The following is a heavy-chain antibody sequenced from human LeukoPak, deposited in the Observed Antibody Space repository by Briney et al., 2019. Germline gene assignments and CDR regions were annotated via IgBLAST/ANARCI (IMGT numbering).Heavy chain of an antibody. CDR3: AKDGNVPTIVATITDIHFDY. V-gene: IGHV3-23*01. J-gene: IGHJ4*02. CDR1: GFTFSSYA. Sequence: GGSLRLSCAASGFTFSSYAMSWVRQAPGKGLEWVSAISGSGGSTYYADSVKGRFTISRDNSKNTLYLQMNSLRAEDTAVYYCAKDGNVPTIVATITDIHFDYWGQGTLVTVSS. D-gene: IGHD5-12*01. CDR2: ISGSGGST.